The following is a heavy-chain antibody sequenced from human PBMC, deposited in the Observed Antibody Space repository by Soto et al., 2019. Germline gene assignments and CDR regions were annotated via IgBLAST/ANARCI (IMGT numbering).Heavy chain of an antibody. V-gene: IGHV1-69*01. J-gene: IGHJ6*02. D-gene: IGHD6-13*01. CDR3: ARDMRAAGRPGMDV. Sequence: QVQLVQSGAEVKKPGSSVKVSCKASGGTFSSYAISWVRQSPGQGLEWMGGIIPIFGTATYAQNFQGRVTITADESTSTAYMELSRLRSEDTAVYYCARDMRAAGRPGMDVWGQGTTVTVSS. CDR2: IIPIFGTA. CDR1: GGTFSSYA.